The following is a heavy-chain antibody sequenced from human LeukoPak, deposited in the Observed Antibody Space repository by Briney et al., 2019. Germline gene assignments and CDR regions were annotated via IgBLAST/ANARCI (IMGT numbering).Heavy chain of an antibody. J-gene: IGHJ2*01. Sequence: PSETLSLTCTVSGGSISSYYWSWIRQPPGKGLEWIGYIYYSGSTYYNPSLKSRVTISVDTSKNQFSLKLSSVTAADTAVYYCARDGVSLDYYDSSGYYPPRGWYFDLWGRGTLVTVSS. CDR1: GGSISSYY. D-gene: IGHD3-22*01. V-gene: IGHV4-59*12. CDR3: ARDGVSLDYYDSSGYYPPRGWYFDL. CDR2: IYYSGST.